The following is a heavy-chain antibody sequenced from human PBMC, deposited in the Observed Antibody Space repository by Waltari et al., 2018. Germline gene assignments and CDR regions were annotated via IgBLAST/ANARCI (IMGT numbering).Heavy chain of an antibody. D-gene: IGHD3-10*01. CDR3: ARGALLWFGEPSLNWFDP. Sequence: QVQLQQWGAGLLKPSETLSLTCAVYGGSFSGYYWSWIRQPPGTGLEWIGEINHSGSTNYNPSLKSRVTISVDTSKNQFSLKLSSVTAADTAVYYCARGALLWFGEPSLNWFDPWGQGTLVTVSS. V-gene: IGHV4-34*01. CDR2: INHSGST. J-gene: IGHJ5*02. CDR1: GGSFSGYY.